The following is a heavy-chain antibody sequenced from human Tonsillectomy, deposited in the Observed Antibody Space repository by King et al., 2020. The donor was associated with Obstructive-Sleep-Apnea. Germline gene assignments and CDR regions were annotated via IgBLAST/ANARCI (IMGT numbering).Heavy chain of an antibody. J-gene: IGHJ4*02. CDR1: VYSISSGYF. D-gene: IGHD3-16*01. Sequence: QLQESGPGLVKSSETLSLSCTVSVYSISSGYFWGWIRQPPGKGLEWIGSIDHSGSTYFNPSLKSRVTISVDTSKNQFSLRLSSVTAADTAVYFCAREFGGAPTGWLRFWGQGTPVTVSS. V-gene: IGHV4-38-2*02. CDR3: AREFGGAPTGWLRF. CDR2: IDHSGST.